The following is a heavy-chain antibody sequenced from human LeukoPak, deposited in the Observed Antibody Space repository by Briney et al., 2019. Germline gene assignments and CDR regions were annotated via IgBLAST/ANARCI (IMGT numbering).Heavy chain of an antibody. J-gene: IGHJ4*02. D-gene: IGHD2-2*01. CDR2: ISSSSSYI. CDR3: ARDRQYCSSTSCYSL. V-gene: IGHV3-21*01. Sequence: GGSLRLSCAASGFTFSSYSMNWVRQAPGKGLEWVSSISSSSSYIYYADSVKGRFTISRDNAKNSLYLQMNSLRAEDTAVYYCARDRQYCSSTSCYSLWGQGTLVTVSS. CDR1: GFTFSSYS.